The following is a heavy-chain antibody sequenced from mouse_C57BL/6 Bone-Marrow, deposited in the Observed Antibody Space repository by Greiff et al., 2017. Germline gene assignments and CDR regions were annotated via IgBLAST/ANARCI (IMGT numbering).Heavy chain of an antibody. V-gene: IGHV1-5*01. CDR2: IYPGNSDT. J-gene: IGHJ3*01. CDR1: GYTFTSYW. D-gene: IGHD1-1*01. CDR3: TSYYGSSYVWFAY. Sequence: VQLQQSGTVLARPGASVKMSCKTSGYTFTSYWMHWVKQRPGQGLAWIGAIYPGNSDTSYNQKFKGKAKLTAVTSASTAYMELSSLTNEDSAVYYCTSYYGSSYVWFAYWGQGTLVTVSA.